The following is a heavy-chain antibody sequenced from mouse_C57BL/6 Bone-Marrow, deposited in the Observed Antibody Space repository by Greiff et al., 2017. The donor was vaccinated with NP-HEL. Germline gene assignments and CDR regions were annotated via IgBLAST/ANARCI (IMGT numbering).Heavy chain of an antibody. CDR3: ARGVVPYYFDY. J-gene: IGHJ2*01. V-gene: IGHV3-6*01. CDR1: GYSITSGYY. D-gene: IGHD1-1*01. CDR2: ISYDGSN. Sequence: ESGPGLVKPSQSLSLTCSVTGYSITSGYYWNWIRQFPGNKLEWMGYISYDGSNNYNPSLKNRISITRDTSKNQSFLKLNSVTTEDTATYYCARGVVPYYFDYWGQGTTLTVSS.